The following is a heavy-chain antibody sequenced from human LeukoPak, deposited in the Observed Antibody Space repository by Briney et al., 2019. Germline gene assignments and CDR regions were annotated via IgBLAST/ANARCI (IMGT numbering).Heavy chain of an antibody. CDR2: IRYDGSNK. CDR3: ARVEKYYDSSGYSYYFDY. J-gene: IGHJ4*02. CDR1: GFTFSNYG. V-gene: IGHV3-30*02. D-gene: IGHD3-22*01. Sequence: GGSLRLSCAASGFTFSNYGMHWVRQAPGKGLEWMAFIRYDGSNKYYADSVKGRFTISRDNSKNTLYLQMNSLRAEDTAVYYCARVEKYYDSSGYSYYFDYWGQGTLVTVSS.